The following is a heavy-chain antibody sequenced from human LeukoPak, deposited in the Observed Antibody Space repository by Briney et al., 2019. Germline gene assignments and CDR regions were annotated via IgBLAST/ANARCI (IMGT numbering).Heavy chain of an antibody. V-gene: IGHV3-23*01. CDR2: ISGSGDST. D-gene: IGHD1-14*01. Sequence: EGSLRLSCAASGFTFSSYTMNWVRQAPGKGLEWVSLISGSGDSTYYADSVKGRFTISRDNSKNTLYLQMNSLRAEDTAVYFCAKRNYFDYWGQGTLVTVSS. CDR1: GFTFSSYT. J-gene: IGHJ4*02. CDR3: AKRNYFDY.